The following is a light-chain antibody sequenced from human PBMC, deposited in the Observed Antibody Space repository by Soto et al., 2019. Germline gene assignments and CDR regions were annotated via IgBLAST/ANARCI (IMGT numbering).Light chain of an antibody. J-gene: IGKJ1*01. Sequence: DIQMTQSPSSVSASVGDRVTITCRASQAIDSWLAWYQQKPGEAPKLLIFTGSLLHSGVPPRFSGSGSGTDFTLTISRLQPEDFATYYCQQTLSFPPTFGQGTKV. CDR3: QQTLSFPPT. V-gene: IGKV1-12*01. CDR2: TGS. CDR1: QAIDSW.